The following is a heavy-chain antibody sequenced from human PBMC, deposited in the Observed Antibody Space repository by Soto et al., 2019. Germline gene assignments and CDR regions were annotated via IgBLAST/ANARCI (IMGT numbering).Heavy chain of an antibody. CDR3: AKIAVDSYFDY. V-gene: IGHV3-7*03. Sequence: GGSLRLSCAASGFIFSSYSMTCVRQAPGKGLEWVANIKRDGSEKYYVDSVKGRFTISRDNAKNSLHLQMNSLRAEDTAVYYCAKIAVDSYFDYWGQGTLVTVSS. CDR1: GFIFSSYS. D-gene: IGHD6-19*01. J-gene: IGHJ4*02. CDR2: IKRDGSEK.